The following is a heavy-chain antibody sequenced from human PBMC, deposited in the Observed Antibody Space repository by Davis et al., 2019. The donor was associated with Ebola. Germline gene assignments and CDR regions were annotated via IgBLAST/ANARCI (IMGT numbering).Heavy chain of an antibody. J-gene: IGHJ4*02. CDR3: ATSPSGSSTLDY. CDR1: GGSISSYY. Sequence: SETLSLTCTVSGGSISSYYWSCIRQPPGKGLEWIGEIYHSGSTNYNPSLKSRVTIAVDTSKNQFYLQLSSVTAADTAVYYCATSPSGSSTLDYWGQGTLVTVSS. D-gene: IGHD1-26*01. CDR2: IYHSGST. V-gene: IGHV4-34*01.